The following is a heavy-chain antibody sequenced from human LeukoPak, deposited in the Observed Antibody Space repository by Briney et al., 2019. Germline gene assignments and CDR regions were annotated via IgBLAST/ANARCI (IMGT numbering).Heavy chain of an antibody. Sequence: SETLSLTCTVSGGSISSYYWSWIRQPPGKGLEWIGYIYYSGSTNYNPSLKSRVTISVDTSKNQFFLKLSSVTAADTAVYYCARDGDYYDSSGSFDSWGQGTPVTVSS. V-gene: IGHV4-59*12. CDR3: ARDGDYYDSSGSFDS. CDR2: IYYSGST. D-gene: IGHD3-22*01. J-gene: IGHJ4*02. CDR1: GGSISSYY.